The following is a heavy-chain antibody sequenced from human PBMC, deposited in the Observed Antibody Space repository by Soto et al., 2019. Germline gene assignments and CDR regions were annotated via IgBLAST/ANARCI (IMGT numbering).Heavy chain of an antibody. CDR2: IYHRGST. CDR3: ARDYGSGSYYGMDV. V-gene: IGHV4-38-2*02. Sequence: SETLSLTCDVSGYSISSGYYWGWIRQPPGKGVEWMGSIYHRGSTYDTPSLKCRVTISVDTAKNQFALRLSSVTSADTAVYYCARDYGSGSYYGMDVWGQGTTVTVSS. D-gene: IGHD3-10*01. J-gene: IGHJ6*02. CDR1: GYSISSGYY.